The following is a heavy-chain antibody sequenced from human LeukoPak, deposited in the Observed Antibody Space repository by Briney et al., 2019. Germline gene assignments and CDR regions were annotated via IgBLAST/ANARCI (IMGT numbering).Heavy chain of an antibody. J-gene: IGHJ6*03. D-gene: IGHD2-2*01. CDR3: ARAKGYCSSTSCYGIDYYYYMDV. CDR1: GGSISSYY. Sequence: SETLSLTCTFSGGSISSYYWSWIRQPPGKGLEWIGYIYYSGSTNYNPSLKSRVTISVDTSKNQFSLKLSSVTAADTAVYYCARAKGYCSSTSCYGIDYYYYMDVWGKGTTVTISS. V-gene: IGHV4-59*01. CDR2: IYYSGST.